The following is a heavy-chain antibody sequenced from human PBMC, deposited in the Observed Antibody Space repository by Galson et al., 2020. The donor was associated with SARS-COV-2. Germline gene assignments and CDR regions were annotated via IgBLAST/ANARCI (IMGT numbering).Heavy chain of an antibody. V-gene: IGHV3-53*05. CDR2: IYYDGST. J-gene: IGHJ4*02. CDR1: GFTVRSMY. Sequence: METGGSLRLSCEAYGFTVRSMYMSWVRQAPGKGLEWVSVIYYDGSTNYADSVRGRFTISRDTSKNAVYLQMNTMRPKDTAVYYCVRDDGISPYDYWGQGTMVTVAS. CDR3: VRDDGISPYDY.